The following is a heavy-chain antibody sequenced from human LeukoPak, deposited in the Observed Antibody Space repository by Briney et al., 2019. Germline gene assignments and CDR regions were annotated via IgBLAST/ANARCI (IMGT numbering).Heavy chain of an antibody. CDR3: ASDTKVRAP. Sequence: GVALRLSCAACGFIFNSYWMRWVRQAPGKGLEWVANINEDGSEKYYVDSVKDRFTISRDNAKNSLYLQMNSLRVEDTAVYYCASDTKVRAPWGQGTLVTVSS. V-gene: IGHV3-7*01. CDR1: GFIFNSYW. J-gene: IGHJ5*02. CDR2: INEDGSEK. D-gene: IGHD2-2*01.